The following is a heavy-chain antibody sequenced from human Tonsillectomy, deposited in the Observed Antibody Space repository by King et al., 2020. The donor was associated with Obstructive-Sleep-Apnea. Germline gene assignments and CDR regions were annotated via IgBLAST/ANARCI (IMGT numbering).Heavy chain of an antibody. D-gene: IGHD3-10*01. Sequence: VQLVQSGGGLVQPGGSLRLSCTASGFTFSSYAMSWVRQAPGKGLEWVSAISGSGGSTYYADSVKGRFTISRDNSKNTLYLQMDGLRAEDTAVYYCAKPLEMVRGVMEPAEYFQHWGQGTLVTVSS. J-gene: IGHJ1*01. V-gene: IGHV3-23*04. CDR2: ISGSGGST. CDR1: GFTFSSYA. CDR3: AKPLEMVRGVMEPAEYFQH.